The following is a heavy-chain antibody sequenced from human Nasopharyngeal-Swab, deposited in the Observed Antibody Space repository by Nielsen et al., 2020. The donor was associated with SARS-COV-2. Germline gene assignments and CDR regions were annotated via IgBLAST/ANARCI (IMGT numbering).Heavy chain of an antibody. CDR3: ARGGGIVVVITYYFDY. CDR1: GFTLSSYA. Sequence: GGSLRLSCAASGFTLSSYAMHWVRQAPGKGLEWVAVISYDGSNKYYADSVKGRFTISRDNSKNTLYLQMNSLRAEDTAVYYCARGGGIVVVITYYFDYWGQGTLVTVSS. D-gene: IGHD3-22*01. J-gene: IGHJ4*02. CDR2: ISYDGSNK. V-gene: IGHV3-30-3*01.